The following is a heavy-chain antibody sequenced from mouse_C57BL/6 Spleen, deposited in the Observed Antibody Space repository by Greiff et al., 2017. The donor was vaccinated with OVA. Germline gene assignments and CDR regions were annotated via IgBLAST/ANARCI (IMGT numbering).Heavy chain of an antibody. V-gene: IGHV2-2*01. CDR2: IWSGGST. J-gene: IGHJ4*01. CDR1: GFSLTSYG. CDR3: ARKSVNYGGSMDY. Sequence: QVQLKQSGPGLVQPSQSLSITCTVSGFSLTSYGVHWVRQSPGKGLEWLGVIWSGGSTDYNAAFISRLSISKDKSKSQVFFKMNSLQADDTAIYYCARKSVNYGGSMDYWGQGTSVTVSS. D-gene: IGHD1-1*01.